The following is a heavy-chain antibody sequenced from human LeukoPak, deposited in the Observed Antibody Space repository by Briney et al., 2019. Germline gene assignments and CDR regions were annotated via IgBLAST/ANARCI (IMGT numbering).Heavy chain of an antibody. V-gene: IGHV4-30-2*01. CDR1: GGSISSGGYS. D-gene: IGHD3-3*01. CDR2: IYHSGST. J-gene: IGHJ4*02. Sequence: PSETLSLTCAVSGGSISSGGYSWSWIRQPPGKGLEWIGYIYHSGSTYYNPSLKSRVTISVDRSKNQFSLKLSSVTAADTAVYYCASVDFWSGSVDYWGQGTLVTVSS. CDR3: ASVDFWSGSVDY.